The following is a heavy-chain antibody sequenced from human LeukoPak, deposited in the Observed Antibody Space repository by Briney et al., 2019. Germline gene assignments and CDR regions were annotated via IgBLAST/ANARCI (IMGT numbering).Heavy chain of an antibody. CDR2: ISGSGGST. CDR3: AKDLGSSWYGNWFDP. V-gene: IGHV3-23*01. CDR1: GFTFSSYA. D-gene: IGHD6-13*01. J-gene: IGHJ5*02. Sequence: GGSLRLSCADSGFTFSSYAMSWVRQAPGKGLEWVSAISGSGGSTYYADSVKGRFTISRDNSKNTLYLQMNSLRAEDTAVYYCAKDLGSSWYGNWFDPWGQGTLVTVSS.